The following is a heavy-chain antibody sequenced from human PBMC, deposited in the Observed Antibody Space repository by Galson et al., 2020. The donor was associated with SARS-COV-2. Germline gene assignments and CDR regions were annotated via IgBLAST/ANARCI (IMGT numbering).Heavy chain of an antibody. Sequence: SETLSLTCTVSGGSISSRNYYWNWIRQPPGKGLEWIGYIYYSGSTFYNPSLESRVTISVDTSKNQFSMKLTSVIAADTAVYYCVRDDIGVDSDYYYGVDVWGQGTTVTVSS. J-gene: IGHJ6*02. D-gene: IGHD2-21*01. CDR1: GGSISSRNYY. CDR3: VRDDIGVDSDYYYGVDV. CDR2: IYYSGST. V-gene: IGHV4-30-4*01.